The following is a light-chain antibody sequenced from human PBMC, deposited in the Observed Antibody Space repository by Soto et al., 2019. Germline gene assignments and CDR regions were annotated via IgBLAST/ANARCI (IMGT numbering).Light chain of an antibody. Sequence: IALTKSPDTLSVSPGERATLSCRASQSVSSNLAWYQQQPGQAPRLLIYGASTRATGFPARFSGSGSGTEFTLTISSLQPEDFATYYCQQSYSTLSTFGQGTKVDIK. V-gene: IGKV3-15*01. CDR2: GAS. J-gene: IGKJ1*01. CDR3: QQSYSTLST. CDR1: QSVSSN.